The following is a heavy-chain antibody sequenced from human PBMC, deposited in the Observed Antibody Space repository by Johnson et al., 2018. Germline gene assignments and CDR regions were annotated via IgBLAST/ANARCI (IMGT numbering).Heavy chain of an antibody. CDR1: GITFSSNW. CDR3: ASVKGYSSSWHDAFDI. V-gene: IGHV3-74*01. CDR2: INSDGSST. Sequence: VQLVESGGGLVQPGGPLRLSCAASGITFSSNWMHWVRQAPGKGLVWVSRINSDGSSTSYADSAKGRFTLPRDNAKNTLYLQMNSLRAEDPAVDYFASVKGYSSSWHDAFDIWGQGTMVTVSS. J-gene: IGHJ3*02. D-gene: IGHD6-13*01.